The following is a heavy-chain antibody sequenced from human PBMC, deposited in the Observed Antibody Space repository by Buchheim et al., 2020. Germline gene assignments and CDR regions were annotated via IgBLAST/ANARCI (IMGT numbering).Heavy chain of an antibody. CDR3: AREFSLCPRD. CDR2: IWYDGNEK. CDR1: GFPFSTYG. Sequence: QVQLVESGGGVVQPGTSLTLSCAASGFPFSTYGMHWIRQAPGKGLEWVAVIWYDGNEKYYADDVKGRFTISRENSQNTVYLQMNSLRVDDTAVYYCAREFSLCPRDWGRGTL. V-gene: IGHV3-33*01. D-gene: IGHD3-3*01. J-gene: IGHJ4*02.